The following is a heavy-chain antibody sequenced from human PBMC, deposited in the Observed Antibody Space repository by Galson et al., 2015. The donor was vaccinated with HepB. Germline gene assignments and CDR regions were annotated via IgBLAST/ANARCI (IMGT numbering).Heavy chain of an antibody. CDR3: ANGDTPWGGFDI. D-gene: IGHD3-10*01. V-gene: IGHV3-23*01. Sequence: SLRLSCATSGFTFSTFAMTWVRQAPGKGLEWVSTISDGGDTTYYADSVKGRFSITRDVSKNTLSLQMNSLRAEDTAVYYCANGDTPWGGFDIWGQGTMVTVSS. CDR1: GFTFSTFA. CDR2: ISDGGDTT. J-gene: IGHJ3*02.